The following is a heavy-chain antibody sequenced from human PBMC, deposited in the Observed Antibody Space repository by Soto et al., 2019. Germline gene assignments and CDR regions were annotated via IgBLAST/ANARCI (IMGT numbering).Heavy chain of an antibody. V-gene: IGHV4-34*04. D-gene: IGHD6-19*01. CDR3: AKVVAGAGLDY. Sequence: SETLSLTCAVSGASFSGFYWSWIRQSPGKGLEWIGEIDHSGITNHNTALKSRATMSVDTSKNQFSLKLRSVTAADTAVYYCAKVVAGAGLDYWGQGTLVTVSS. CDR2: IDHSGIT. J-gene: IGHJ4*02. CDR1: GASFSGFY.